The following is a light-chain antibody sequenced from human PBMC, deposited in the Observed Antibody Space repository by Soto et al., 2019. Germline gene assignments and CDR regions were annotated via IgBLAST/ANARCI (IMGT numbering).Light chain of an antibody. CDR2: KAS. CDR3: QPSYSYPS. V-gene: IGKV1-5*03. Sequence: DIQMTQSPSTLSASVGDRVTITCRASQSISSSLAWYQQKPGKAPKVLIYKASSLESGVPSRFSGSGSGTEVTLTINSLQPDDFATYYCQPSYSYPSFGGGTKVEIK. J-gene: IGKJ4*01. CDR1: QSISSS.